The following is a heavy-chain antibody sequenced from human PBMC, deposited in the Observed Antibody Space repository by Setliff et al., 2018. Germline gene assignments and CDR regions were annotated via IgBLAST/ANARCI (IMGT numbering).Heavy chain of an antibody. V-gene: IGHV1-18*04. D-gene: IGHD7-27*01. CDR1: GYTFTTYG. Sequence: GASVKVSCKASGYTFTTYGISWMRQAPGQGLEWMGWIGARNVKTNYAQKFQDRVTMTTDTSTSTGYMELRSLTSDDTAVYYCARRWETGDQDAYDIWGQGTMVTVSS. CDR3: ARRWETGDQDAYDI. J-gene: IGHJ3*02. CDR2: IGARNVKT.